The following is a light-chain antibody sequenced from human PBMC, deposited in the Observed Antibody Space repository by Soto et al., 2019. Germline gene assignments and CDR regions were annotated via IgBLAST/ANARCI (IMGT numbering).Light chain of an antibody. CDR3: QQYNNWPKT. CDR2: GAS. CDR1: QSVSSSY. J-gene: IGKJ1*01. Sequence: IVLTQSPDTLSLSPGERATLSCRASQSVSSSYLAWYQQKPGQAPRLLIYGASTRATGIPARFSGSGSGTEFTLTISSLQSEDFAVYYCQQYNNWPKTFGQGTKVDIK. V-gene: IGKV3-15*01.